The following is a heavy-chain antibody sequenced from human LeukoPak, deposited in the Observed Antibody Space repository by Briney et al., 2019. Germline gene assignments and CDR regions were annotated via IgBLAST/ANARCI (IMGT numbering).Heavy chain of an antibody. CDR3: AKSKRSRSGSYFFDY. J-gene: IGHJ4*02. D-gene: IGHD3-10*01. V-gene: IGHV3-23*01. CDR1: GFTFSSYT. CDR2: ISGSGGST. Sequence: PGGSLRLSCAASGFTFSSYTLTWVRQAPGKGLEWVSAISGSGGSTYYADSVKGRFTISRDNSKNTLYLQMNSLRAEDTAVYYCAKSKRSRSGSYFFDYWGQGTLVTVSS.